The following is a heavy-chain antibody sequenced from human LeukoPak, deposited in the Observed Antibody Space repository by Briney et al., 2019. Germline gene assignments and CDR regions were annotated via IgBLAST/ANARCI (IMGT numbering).Heavy chain of an antibody. CDR1: GFTFSSYW. D-gene: IGHD6-13*01. CDR3: ARGSSSSWYPPTDY. V-gene: IGHV3-7*01. J-gene: IGHJ4*02. CDR2: IKQDGSEK. Sequence: GGSLRLSCAASGFTFSSYWMSWVRQAPGKGLEWVANIKQDGSEKYYVDSVKGRFTISRDNAKNSLYLQMNSLRAEDTAVYYCARGSSSSWYPPTDYWGQGTLVTVSS.